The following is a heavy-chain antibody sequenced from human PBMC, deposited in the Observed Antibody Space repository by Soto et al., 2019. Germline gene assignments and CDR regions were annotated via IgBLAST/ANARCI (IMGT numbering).Heavy chain of an antibody. J-gene: IGHJ4*02. D-gene: IGHD3-3*01. CDR2: INPNSGGT. CDR1: GYTFTGYY. CDR3: ARGLRGSGVVIMVD. Sequence: RASVKVSCKASGYTFTGYYMHWVRQAPGQGLEWMGWINPNSGGTNYAQKFQGWVTMTRDTSISTAYMELSRLRSDDTAVYYCARGLRGSGVVIMVDWGQGTLVTVSS. V-gene: IGHV1-2*04.